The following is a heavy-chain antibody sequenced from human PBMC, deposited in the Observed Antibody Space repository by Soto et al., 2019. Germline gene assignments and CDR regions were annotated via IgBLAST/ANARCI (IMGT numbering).Heavy chain of an antibody. CDR3: ARGVLVVPAAIAFDWFDP. J-gene: IGHJ5*02. V-gene: IGHV1-18*01. CDR1: GYTFTSYG. CDR2: ISAYNGNT. D-gene: IGHD2-2*01. Sequence: ASVKVSCKASGYTFTSYGISWVRQAPGQGLEWMGWISAYNGNTNYAQKLQGRVTMTTDTSTSTAYMELRSLRSDDTAVYYCARGVLVVPAAIAFDWFDPWGQGTLVTVSS.